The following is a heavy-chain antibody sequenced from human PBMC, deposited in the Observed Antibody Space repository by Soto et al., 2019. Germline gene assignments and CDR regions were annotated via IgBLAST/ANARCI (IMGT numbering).Heavy chain of an antibody. CDR1: GGTFSSNA. V-gene: IGHV1-69*01. J-gene: IGHJ4*02. Sequence: QVQLVQSGAEMKKPGSSVKVSCKASGGTFSSNAISWVRQAPGQGLEWMGGIIPIFATASYAQTFQDRVTITADESTTTAYMVLSRLTSEDTAMYYCAREKYHYGGGVPSVGIDYWGQGTLVTVSS. D-gene: IGHD3-10*01. CDR2: IIPIFATA. CDR3: AREKYHYGGGVPSVGIDY.